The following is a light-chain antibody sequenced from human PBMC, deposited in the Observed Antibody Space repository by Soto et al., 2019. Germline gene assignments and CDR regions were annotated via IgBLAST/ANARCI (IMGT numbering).Light chain of an antibody. CDR3: QQTYFTAIT. V-gene: IGKV1-39*01. CDR2: AAT. J-gene: IGKJ5*01. CDR1: QTISTY. Sequence: IQLTQSPSSLSASVGDRVTITCRAGQTISTYLNWYQQKPGKAPKLLIYAATNLQSGVPSRFSGRGAGTDFTLTISSLQPEDFATYYCQQTYFTAITFGQGTRLEI.